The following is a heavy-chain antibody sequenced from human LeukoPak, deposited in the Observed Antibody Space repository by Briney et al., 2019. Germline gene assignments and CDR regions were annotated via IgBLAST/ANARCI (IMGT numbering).Heavy chain of an antibody. CDR1: GGSISSSSYY. CDR3: ARQWGYCSGGTCYFNWLDP. D-gene: IGHD2-15*01. CDR2: IYYSGYT. V-gene: IGHV4-39*01. Sequence: PSGTLSLTCSVSGGSISSSSYYWAWIRQPPGKGLEWIGNIYYSGYTYYNPSLKNRVTISVDTSMSQFSLKVTSVTAADTAVYYCARQWGYCSGGTCYFNWLDPWGQGTLVSVSS. J-gene: IGHJ5*02.